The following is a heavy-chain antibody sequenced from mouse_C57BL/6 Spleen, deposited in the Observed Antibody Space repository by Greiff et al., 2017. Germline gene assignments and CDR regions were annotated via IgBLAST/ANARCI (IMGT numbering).Heavy chain of an antibody. D-gene: IGHD2-5*01. V-gene: IGHV1-66*01. CDR3: ARGYSNYPYYAMDY. J-gene: IGHJ4*01. Sequence: QVQLKQSGPELVKPGASVKISCKASGYSFTSYYIHWVKQRPGQGLEWIGWIYPGSGNTKYNAKFKGKATLTADTSSSTAYMQLSSLTSEDSAVYDCARGYSNYPYYAMDYWGQGTSVTVSS. CDR1: GYSFTSYY. CDR2: IYPGSGNT.